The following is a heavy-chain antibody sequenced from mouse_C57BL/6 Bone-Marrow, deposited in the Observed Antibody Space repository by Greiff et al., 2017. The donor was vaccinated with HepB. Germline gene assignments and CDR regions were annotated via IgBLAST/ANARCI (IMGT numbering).Heavy chain of an antibody. V-gene: IGHV1-69*01. J-gene: IGHJ4*01. CDR2: IDPSDSYT. CDR3: ARREIYYGPYYYAMDY. D-gene: IGHD2-1*01. CDR1: GYTFTSYW. Sequence: HLHHPFSYLFIPFSSFNLSCKASGYTFTSYWMHWVKQRPGQGLEWIGEIDPSDSYTNYNQKFKGKSTLTVDKSSSTAYMQLSSLTSEDSAVYYCARREIYYGPYYYAMDYWGQGTSVTVSS.